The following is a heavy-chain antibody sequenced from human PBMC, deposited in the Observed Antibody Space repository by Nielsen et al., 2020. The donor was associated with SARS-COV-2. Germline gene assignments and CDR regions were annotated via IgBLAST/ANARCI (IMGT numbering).Heavy chain of an antibody. CDR1: GFTFSSYG. V-gene: IGHV3-33*01. CDR3: ARDRGPGAFDI. D-gene: IGHD3-10*01. J-gene: IGHJ3*02. Sequence: GESLKISCAASGFTFSSYGMHWVRQAPGKGLEWVAVIWYDGSNKYYADSVKGRFTISRDNSKNTLYLQMNSLRAEDTAVYYCARDRGPGAFDIWGQGTMVTVSS. CDR2: IWYDGSNK.